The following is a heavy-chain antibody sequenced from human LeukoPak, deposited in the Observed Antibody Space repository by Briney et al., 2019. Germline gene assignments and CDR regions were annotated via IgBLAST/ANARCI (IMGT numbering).Heavy chain of an antibody. V-gene: IGHV4-4*07. Sequence: SETLSLTCTVSGCSISSYYWSWIRQPAGKGLEWIGRIYTSGSTNYNTSLKSRVTMSVDTSKNQFSLKLSSVTAADTAVYYCASYGLPGIAVAGTSPFDYWGQGTLVTVTS. D-gene: IGHD6-19*01. CDR3: ASYGLPGIAVAGTSPFDY. J-gene: IGHJ4*02. CDR2: IYTSGST. CDR1: GCSISSYY.